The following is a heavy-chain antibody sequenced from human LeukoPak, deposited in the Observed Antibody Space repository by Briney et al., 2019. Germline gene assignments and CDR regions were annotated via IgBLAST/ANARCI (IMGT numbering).Heavy chain of an antibody. J-gene: IGHJ5*02. V-gene: IGHV3-30*18. CDR3: AKEHCSSTSCYEYNWFDP. CDR2: ISYDGSNK. Sequence: GRSLRLSCAASGFTFSSYGMHWVRQAPGKGLEWVAVISYDGSNKYYADSVKGRFTISRDNSKNTLYLQMNSLRAEDTAVYYCAKEHCSSTSCYEYNWFDPWGQGTLVTVSS. CDR1: GFTFSSYG. D-gene: IGHD2-2*01.